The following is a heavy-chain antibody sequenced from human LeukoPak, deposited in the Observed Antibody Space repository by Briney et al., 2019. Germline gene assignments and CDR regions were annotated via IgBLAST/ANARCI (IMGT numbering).Heavy chain of an antibody. CDR1: GGSISSSY. CDR3: ARMIYGDYDNWFDP. Sequence: KPSETLSLTCIVSGGSISSSYWSWIRQPAGKGLEWIGRIFSSGSTNYNPSFKSRVTMSVDASKNQFSLKLSSVTAADTAVYYCARMIYGDYDNWFDPWGQGTLVTVSS. CDR2: IFSSGST. J-gene: IGHJ5*02. D-gene: IGHD4-17*01. V-gene: IGHV4-4*07.